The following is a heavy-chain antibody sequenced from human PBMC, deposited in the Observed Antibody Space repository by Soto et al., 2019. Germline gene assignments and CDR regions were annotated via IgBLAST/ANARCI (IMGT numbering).Heavy chain of an antibody. J-gene: IGHJ6*02. CDR3: AKDGDYDILTGYNPTFYYYGMDV. Sequence: PGGSLRLSCAASGFTFSRYAVSWVRQAPGKGLEWVSAISGSGGSTYYADSVKGRFTISRDNSKNTLYLQMNSLRAEDTAVYYCAKDGDYDILTGYNPTFYYYGMDVWGQGTTVTVSS. V-gene: IGHV3-23*01. CDR2: ISGSGGST. CDR1: GFTFSRYA. D-gene: IGHD3-9*01.